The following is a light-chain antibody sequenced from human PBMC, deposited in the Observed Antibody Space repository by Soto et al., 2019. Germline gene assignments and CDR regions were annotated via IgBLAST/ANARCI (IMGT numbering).Light chain of an antibody. CDR3: CSYAGSYYV. CDR2: DVS. J-gene: IGLJ1*01. Sequence: QYVLTQPRSVSGSPGQPVTISCTGTSSDVGGYNYVSWYQQHPGKAPKLMIYDVSKRPSGVPDRFSGSKSGNTASLTISGLQAEDEADYYCCSYAGSYYVFGTGTKLTVL. V-gene: IGLV2-11*01. CDR1: SSDVGGYNY.